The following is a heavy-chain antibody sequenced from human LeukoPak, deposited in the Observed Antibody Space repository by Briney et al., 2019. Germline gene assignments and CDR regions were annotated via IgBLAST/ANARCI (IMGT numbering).Heavy chain of an antibody. J-gene: IGHJ4*02. Sequence: WGSLRLSCAASGFTVSSNYMSWVRQAPGQGLELVSVIYSGGNTYYADSVKGRFTISRDNSKNTLYLQMNSLRAEDTAVYYCARDQIIVAAIYFDYWGQGTLVTVSS. CDR2: IYSGGNT. CDR3: ARDQIIVAAIYFDY. CDR1: GFTVSSNY. D-gene: IGHD2-2*02. V-gene: IGHV3-53*01.